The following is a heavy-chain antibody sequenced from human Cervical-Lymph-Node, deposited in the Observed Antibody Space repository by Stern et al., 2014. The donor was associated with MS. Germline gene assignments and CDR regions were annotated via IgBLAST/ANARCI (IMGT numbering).Heavy chain of an antibody. CDR2: ISHDGSKK. D-gene: IGHD6-19*01. J-gene: IGHJ4*02. Sequence: VQLVESGGGVVQPGGSLRFSCAGSGLTFSTYGMHWLRQAPGKGLEWVALISHDGSKKYYVDPVKGRFTISRDNSKNTMYVHMNSLRDEDTAVYYCAKDRGSGWSLDYWGQGTLVIVSS. V-gene: IGHV3-30*18. CDR3: AKDRGSGWSLDY. CDR1: GLTFSTYG.